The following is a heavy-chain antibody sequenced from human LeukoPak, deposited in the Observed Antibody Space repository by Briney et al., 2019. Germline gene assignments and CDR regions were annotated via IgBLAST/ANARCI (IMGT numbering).Heavy chain of an antibody. CDR3: ARDPAGIRSLDY. J-gene: IGHJ4*02. CDR1: GYSFINYA. Sequence: GSVKVSCKASGYSFINYAVSWVRQAPGQGLEWMGWISTYNGNTNYARKFQGRVTLTTDTSTRTAYLELRSLRSDDTAVYYCARDPAGIRSLDYWGQGTLVTVSS. V-gene: IGHV1-18*01. D-gene: IGHD6-19*01. CDR2: ISTYNGNT.